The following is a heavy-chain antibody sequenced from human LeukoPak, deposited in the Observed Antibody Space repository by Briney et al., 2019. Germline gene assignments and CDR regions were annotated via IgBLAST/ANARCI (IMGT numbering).Heavy chain of an antibody. D-gene: IGHD3-10*01. CDR1: GGSISSGGYY. V-gene: IGHV4-31*03. CDR2: IHHSGST. CDR3: ANYGSGSYRFDP. J-gene: IGHJ5*02. Sequence: PSETLSLTCTVSGGSISSGGYYWSWIRQHPGKGLKWIGYIHHSGSTYYNPSLKSRLIISLDTSKNQFSLKLNSVTAADTAVYYCANYGSGSYRFDPWGQGTLVTVSS.